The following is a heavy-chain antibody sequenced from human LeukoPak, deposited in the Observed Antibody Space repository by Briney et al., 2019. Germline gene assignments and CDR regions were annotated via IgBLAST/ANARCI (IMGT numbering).Heavy chain of an antibody. CDR2: IIHSGST. CDR3: ARRSGYCSTTTCYRGAPFRH. Sequence: SETLSLTCAVYGGSFSGYYWSWIRQPPGKGLECIGEIIHSGSTNYNPSLKSRVTISVDTSKNQFSLKLRSVTAADTAVYYCARRSGYCSTTTCYRGAPFRHWGQGTLVTVS. CDR1: GGSFSGYY. V-gene: IGHV4-34*12. J-gene: IGHJ1*01. D-gene: IGHD2-2*03.